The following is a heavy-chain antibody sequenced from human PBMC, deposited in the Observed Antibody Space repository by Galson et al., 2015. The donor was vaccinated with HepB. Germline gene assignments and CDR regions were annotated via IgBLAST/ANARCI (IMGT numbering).Heavy chain of an antibody. V-gene: IGHV5-51*01. J-gene: IGHJ5*02. CDR2: IHPGDSDS. CDR1: GSRFTSYW. CDR3: VRHLDEHCSSARCPLEYNWFDP. Sequence: QSGAEVTKPGESLKISCQGSGSRFTSYWIAWVRQMPGKGLEWMGIIHPGDSDSRYSPSFQGQVTISVDKSTSTAYLQWNSLKASDTAMYYCVRHLDEHCSSARCPLEYNWFDPWGQGTLVTVSS. D-gene: IGHD2-2*01.